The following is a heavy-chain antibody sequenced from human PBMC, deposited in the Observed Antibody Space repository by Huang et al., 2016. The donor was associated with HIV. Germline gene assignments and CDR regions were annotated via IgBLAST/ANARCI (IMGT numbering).Heavy chain of an antibody. V-gene: IGHV3-48*02. CDR2: SSSSSSTR. CDR1: GFTFSSYS. Sequence: EVQLVESGGGLVQPGGSMRLSCAASGFTFSSYSMNWVRQAAGKGLELGSYSSSSSSTRYYADSVKGRFTSSRDNAKNALFLQMNSLRDEDTAVYYCARGIRYFGVVAYFDYWGQGALVTVSS. CDR3: ARGIRYFGVVAYFDY. J-gene: IGHJ4*02. D-gene: IGHD3-3*01.